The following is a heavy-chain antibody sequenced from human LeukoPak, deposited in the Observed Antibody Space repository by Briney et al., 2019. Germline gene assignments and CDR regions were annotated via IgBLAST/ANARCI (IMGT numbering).Heavy chain of an antibody. CDR1: GYSFTTYW. CDR3: AIKYNWNYLNWFDP. J-gene: IGHJ5*02. D-gene: IGHD1-7*01. CDR2: IYPGDSDT. Sequence: GESLKISCKGSGYSFTTYWVGWVRQMPGKGLEWMGIIYPGDSDTRYSPSFQGQVTISADKSISTAYLQWSSLKASDTAMYYCAIKYNWNYLNWFDPWGQGTLVTVSS. V-gene: IGHV5-51*01.